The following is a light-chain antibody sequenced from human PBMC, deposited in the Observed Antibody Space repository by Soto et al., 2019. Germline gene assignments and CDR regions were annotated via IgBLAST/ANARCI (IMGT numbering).Light chain of an antibody. CDR2: DAY. Sequence: EVVLTQSPVTLSLSPGERANLSCRASPSFRGLLAWYQQKPGQAPRLLIYDAYNRATGIPPRFSGSGSGTDFTLTISSLEHEDSAVYYCQQRHRWPITFGQGTRLEIK. J-gene: IGKJ5*01. CDR1: PSFRGL. CDR3: QQRHRWPIT. V-gene: IGKV3-11*01.